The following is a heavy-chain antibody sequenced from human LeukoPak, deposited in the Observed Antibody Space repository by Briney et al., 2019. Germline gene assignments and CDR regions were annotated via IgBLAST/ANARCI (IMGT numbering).Heavy chain of an antibody. CDR2: ISYDGSNK. CDR3: EAGSSSVDY. Sequence: GRSLRLSCAASGFTFSSYAMHWVRQAPGKGLEWVAVISYDGSNKHYADSVKGRFTISRDNSKNTLYLQMNSLRAEDTAVYYCEAGSSSVDYWGQGTLVTVSS. V-gene: IGHV3-30-3*01. J-gene: IGHJ4*02. D-gene: IGHD6-6*01. CDR1: GFTFSSYA.